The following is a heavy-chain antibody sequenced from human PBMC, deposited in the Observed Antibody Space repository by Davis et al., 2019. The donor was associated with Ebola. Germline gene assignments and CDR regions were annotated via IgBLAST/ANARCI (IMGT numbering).Heavy chain of an antibody. Sequence: PGGSLRLSCAASGFDFTVYAMTWVRQAPGKGLEWVSAISRNGDGTYYGDSVRGRFTVSRDNSKNTLYLEMNNLRADDTAVYFCAKEDVPMDNWRPLEDWGQGTLVTVSS. V-gene: IGHV3-23*01. CDR1: GFDFTVYA. CDR2: ISRNGDGT. CDR3: AKEDVPMDNWRPLED. D-gene: IGHD1-1*01. J-gene: IGHJ1*01.